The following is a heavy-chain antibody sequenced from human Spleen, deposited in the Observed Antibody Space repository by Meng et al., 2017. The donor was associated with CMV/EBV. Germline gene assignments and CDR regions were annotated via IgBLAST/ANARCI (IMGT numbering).Heavy chain of an antibody. CDR3: ARGAFYYDSSGLLENY. V-gene: IGHV1-46*01. J-gene: IGHJ4*02. CDR1: GYTFTSYY. Sequence: QVQLVQAGAEVKKPGASVKVSCKASGYTFTSYYMHWVRQAPGQGLEWMGIINPSGGSTSYAQKFQGRVTMTRDTSTSTVYMELSSLRSEDTAVYYCARGAFYYDSSGLLENYWGQGTLVTVSS. CDR2: INPSGGST. D-gene: IGHD3-22*01.